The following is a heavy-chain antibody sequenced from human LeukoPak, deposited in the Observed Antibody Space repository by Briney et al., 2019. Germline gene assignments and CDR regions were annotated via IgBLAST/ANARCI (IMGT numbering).Heavy chain of an antibody. D-gene: IGHD3-10*01. CDR1: GYTFTSYY. CDR3: ARDITITMVRGDIGSSWFDP. J-gene: IGHJ5*02. V-gene: IGHV1-46*01. CDR2: INPSGGST. Sequence: GASVKVSCKASGYTFTSYYMHWVRQAPGQGLEWMGIINPSGGSTSYAQKFQGRVTMTRDTSTSTVYMELSSLRSEDTAVYYCARDITITMVRGDIGSSWFDPWGQGTLVTVSS.